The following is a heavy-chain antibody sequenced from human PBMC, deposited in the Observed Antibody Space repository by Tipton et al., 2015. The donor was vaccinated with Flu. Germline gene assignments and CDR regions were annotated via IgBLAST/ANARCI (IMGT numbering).Heavy chain of an antibody. CDR1: GFTFSDYY. D-gene: IGHD1-26*01. Sequence: SLRLSCAASGFTFSDYYMSWIRQAPGKGLEWVSYISNTANTIYYADSVKGRFTISRDNANNSLFLQMDSLRAEDTAVYYCARDPWNLKSGSYCPWGQGILVTVSS. V-gene: IGHV3-11*01. CDR3: ARDPWNLKSGSYCP. J-gene: IGHJ5*02. CDR2: ISNTANTI.